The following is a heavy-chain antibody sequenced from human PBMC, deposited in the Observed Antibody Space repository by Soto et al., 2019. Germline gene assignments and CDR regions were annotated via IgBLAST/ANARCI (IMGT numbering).Heavy chain of an antibody. CDR3: AHLHYCSSTSCYTSAHDAFGN. CDR2: IYWNDDK. Sequence: SDPTLVNATQTLTLTCTFSGFSLSTSGVGVGLLRQPPGKALEWLALIYWNDDKRYSPSLKGRLTITNDTSKNQVVLTMTNMDPVDTATYYCAHLHYCSSTSCYTSAHDAFGNWRQLTMVTV. D-gene: IGHD2-2*02. CDR1: GFSLSTSGVG. J-gene: IGHJ3*02. V-gene: IGHV2-5*01.